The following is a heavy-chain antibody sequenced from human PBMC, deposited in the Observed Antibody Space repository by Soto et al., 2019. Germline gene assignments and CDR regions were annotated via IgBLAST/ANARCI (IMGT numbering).Heavy chain of an antibody. V-gene: IGHV1-69*02. CDR2: IIPILGIA. CDR1: GGTFSSYT. Sequence: ASVKVSCKASGGTFSSYTISWVRQAPGQGLEWMGRIIPILGIANYAQKFQGRVTITADKSTSTAYMELSSLRSEDTAVYYCARAARDIVVVPAAKGSYWYFDLWGRGTLVTVSS. CDR3: ARAARDIVVVPAAKGSYWYFDL. J-gene: IGHJ2*01. D-gene: IGHD2-2*01.